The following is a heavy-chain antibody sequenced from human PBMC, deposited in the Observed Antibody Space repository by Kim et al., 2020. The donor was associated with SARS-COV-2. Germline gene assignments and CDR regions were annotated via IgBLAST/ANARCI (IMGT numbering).Heavy chain of an antibody. D-gene: IGHD2-21*02. CDR2: IYYSGST. CDR1: GGSISSYY. J-gene: IGHJ4*02. CDR3: ARHRLGIVVVTAEFDY. V-gene: IGHV4-59*08. Sequence: SETLSLTCTVSGGSISSYYWSWIRQPPGKGLEWIGYIYYSGSTNYNPSHKSRVTISVATSKNQFSLKLSSVTAADTAVYYCARHRLGIVVVTAEFDYWGQGTLVTVSS.